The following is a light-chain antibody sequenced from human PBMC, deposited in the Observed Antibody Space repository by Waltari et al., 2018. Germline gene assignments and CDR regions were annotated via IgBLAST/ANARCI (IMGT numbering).Light chain of an antibody. Sequence: DIQMTQSPSSLSASVGDRVTVTCRASQGINKELNWYQQKPGKATTLLIYAASSLQTGVSSRFSGSGSGTDFTFTISSLQPEDVAAYYCQQDYTTPFTFGPGTKLDIK. CDR2: AAS. J-gene: IGKJ3*01. V-gene: IGKV1-27*01. CDR3: QQDYTTPFT. CDR1: QGINKE.